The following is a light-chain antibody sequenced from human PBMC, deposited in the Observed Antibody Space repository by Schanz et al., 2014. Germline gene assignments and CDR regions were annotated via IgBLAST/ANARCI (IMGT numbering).Light chain of an antibody. V-gene: IGKV3-20*01. Sequence: EIVMTQSPATLSVSPGERATLSCRASQSVSSNLAWYQQKPGQAPRLLISGASSRATGIPDRFSGSGSGTDFTLTITRLEPEDFAVYYCQQYGGSPPTYTFGQGTKLEIK. CDR1: QSVSSN. CDR2: GAS. CDR3: QQYGGSPPTYT. J-gene: IGKJ2*01.